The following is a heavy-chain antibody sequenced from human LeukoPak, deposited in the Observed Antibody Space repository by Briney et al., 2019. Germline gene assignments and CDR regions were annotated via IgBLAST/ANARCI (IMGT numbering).Heavy chain of an antibody. CDR3: ARDLGRWLPPPNFYYCGMDV. Sequence: GGSLRLSCAASGFTLSSYSMNWVRQAPGKGLEWVSYISSSRRTIYYADSVKGRFTIFRDNAKNSLFLQMNSLRAEDTAVYYCARDLGRWLPPPNFYYCGMDVWGQGTTVTVSS. CDR2: ISSSRRTI. D-gene: IGHD5-24*01. V-gene: IGHV3-48*01. J-gene: IGHJ6*02. CDR1: GFTLSSYS.